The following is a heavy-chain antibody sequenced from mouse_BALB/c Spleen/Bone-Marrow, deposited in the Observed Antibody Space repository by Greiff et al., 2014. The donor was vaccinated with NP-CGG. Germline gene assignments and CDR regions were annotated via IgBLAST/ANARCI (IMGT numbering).Heavy chain of an antibody. D-gene: IGHD1-1*01. CDR3: ARGLRDWNFDV. CDR1: GYSFSTYW. J-gene: IGHJ1*01. V-gene: IGHV1-7*01. Sequence: VQLQQSGAELAKPGAAVKMSCKASGYSFSTYWMHWVNQRPGQGLEWIGYIYPLTGYTDYNQKFKDKATLTADKSSSTAYMQLSSLTSEDSTVYYCARGLRDWNFDVWGAGTTLTVSS. CDR2: IYPLTGYT.